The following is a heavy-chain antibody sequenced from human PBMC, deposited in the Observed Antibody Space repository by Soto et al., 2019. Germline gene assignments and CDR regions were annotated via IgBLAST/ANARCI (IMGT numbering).Heavy chain of an antibody. J-gene: IGHJ4*02. V-gene: IGHV1-18*01. CDR2: ISPNNGTT. CDR1: GYTFTSYG. D-gene: IGHD5-12*01. CDR3: ARDLGSGYDPGDY. Sequence: ASVKVSCKASGYTFTSYGISWVRQAPGQGLEWMGGISPNNGTTNYAQKFHGRVTITTDTSTSTVYMELYSLKSEDTAVYYCARDLGSGYDPGDYWGQGTLVTVSS.